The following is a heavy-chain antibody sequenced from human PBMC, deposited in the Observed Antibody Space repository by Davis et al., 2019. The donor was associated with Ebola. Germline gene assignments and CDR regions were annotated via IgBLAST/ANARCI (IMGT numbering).Heavy chain of an antibody. J-gene: IGHJ4*02. D-gene: IGHD1-1*01. CDR3: TSSNWNDEDY. CDR2: ISSGVCTI. CDR1: GFTFSNYE. V-gene: IGHV3-48*03. Sequence: GESLKISCVASGFTFSNYEMNWVRQAPGKGLEWVSYISSGVCTIYYSDSVKGRFTISRDNTKNSLYLQMNSLRVEDTAVYYCTSSNWNDEDYWGQGTLVTVS.